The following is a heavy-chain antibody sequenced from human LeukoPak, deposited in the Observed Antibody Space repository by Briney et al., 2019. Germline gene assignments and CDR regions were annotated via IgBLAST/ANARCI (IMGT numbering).Heavy chain of an antibody. CDR2: IYTSGST. J-gene: IGHJ6*02. CDR1: GGSISSYY. V-gene: IGHV4-4*07. D-gene: IGHD4-17*01. Sequence: SETLSLTCTVSGGSISSYYWSWIRQPAGKGLEWIGRIYTSGSTNYNPSLKSRVTMSVDTSKNQLSLKLSSVTAADTAVYYCARSTVTDDYYGLDVWGQGTTVTVSS. CDR3: ARSTVTDDYYGLDV.